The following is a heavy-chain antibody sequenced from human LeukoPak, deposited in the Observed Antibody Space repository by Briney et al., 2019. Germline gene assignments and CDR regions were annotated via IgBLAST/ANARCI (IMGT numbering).Heavy chain of an antibody. D-gene: IGHD4-23*01. Sequence: SETLPLTCTVSGGSISSYYWSWIRQPAGKGLEWIGRIYTSGSTNYNPSLKSRVTMSVDTSKNQFSLKLSSVTAADTAVYYCAREATVVTKYYYYYYMDVWGKGTTVTVSS. J-gene: IGHJ6*03. CDR1: GGSISSYY. V-gene: IGHV4-4*07. CDR3: AREATVVTKYYYYYYMDV. CDR2: IYTSGST.